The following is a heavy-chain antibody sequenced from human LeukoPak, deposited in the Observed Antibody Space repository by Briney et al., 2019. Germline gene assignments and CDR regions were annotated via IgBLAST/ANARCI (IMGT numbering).Heavy chain of an antibody. Sequence: SGTLSLTCAVSGGSISSSNWWSWVRQPPGKGLEWIGEIYHSGSTNYNPSLKSRVTISVDKSKHQFSLKLSSVTAADTAVYYCARASSSWYRGVGYFDYWGQGTLVTVSS. CDR2: IYHSGST. D-gene: IGHD6-13*01. CDR1: GGSISSSNW. V-gene: IGHV4-4*02. J-gene: IGHJ4*02. CDR3: ARASSSWYRGVGYFDY.